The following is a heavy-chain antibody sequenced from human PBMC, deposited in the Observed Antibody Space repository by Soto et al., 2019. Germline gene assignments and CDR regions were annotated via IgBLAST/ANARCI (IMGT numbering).Heavy chain of an antibody. CDR2: IYATRDT. V-gene: IGHV4-4*07. Sequence: KSSETLSLTCNVSGASLSRYYWSWIRQPPGKGLEWIGRIYATRDTDYNPSLKSRISMSVDMSKKQFSLTLRSVTAADTAIYYCVRDGTKNLRDRFEPWGRGILVTVSS. CDR1: GASLSRYY. J-gene: IGHJ5*02. D-gene: IGHD1-26*01. CDR3: VRDGTKNLRDRFEP.